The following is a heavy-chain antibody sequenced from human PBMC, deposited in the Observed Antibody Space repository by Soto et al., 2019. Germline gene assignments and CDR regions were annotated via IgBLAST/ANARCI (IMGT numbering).Heavy chain of an antibody. CDR3: ARGRTWVVTGTYYYYGMDV. J-gene: IGHJ6*02. CDR2: INHSGST. D-gene: IGHD1-7*01. CDR1: GGSFSGYY. V-gene: IGHV4-34*01. Sequence: SETLSLTCAVYGGSFSGYYWSWIRQPPGKGLEWIGEINHSGSTNYNPSLKSRVTISVDTSKNQFSLKLSSVTAADTAVYYCARGRTWVVTGTYYYYGMDVWGQGTTVTVSS.